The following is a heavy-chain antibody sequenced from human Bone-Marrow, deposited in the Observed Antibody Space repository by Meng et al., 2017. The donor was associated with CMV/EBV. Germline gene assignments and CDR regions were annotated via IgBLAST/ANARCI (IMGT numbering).Heavy chain of an antibody. CDR1: GFTFNTYA. CDR2: ISLDGSDV. D-gene: IGHD3-3*01. J-gene: IGHJ4*02. CDR3: AREGPLFAD. V-gene: IGHV3-30*09. Sequence: GGSLRLSCAVSGFTFNTYAMHWVRQAPGKGLQWVAYISLDGSDVYYAESVKGRFVISRDNSKNSLFLQMSSLRPDDTAVYYCAREGPLFADWGQG.